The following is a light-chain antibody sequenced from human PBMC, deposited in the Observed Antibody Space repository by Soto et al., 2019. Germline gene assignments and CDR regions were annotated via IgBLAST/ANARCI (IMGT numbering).Light chain of an antibody. CDR1: STDVGGYNY. CDR2: EVS. J-gene: IGLJ1*01. V-gene: IGLV2-14*01. Sequence: QSVLTQPASVSGSPGQSITISCTGSSTDVGGYNYVSWYQQHPGKAPKVMIYEVSNRPSGVSNRFSGSKSGNTASLTISGLQAEDEADYYCSSYTSSSTYVFRTATKVTVL. CDR3: SSYTSSSTYV.